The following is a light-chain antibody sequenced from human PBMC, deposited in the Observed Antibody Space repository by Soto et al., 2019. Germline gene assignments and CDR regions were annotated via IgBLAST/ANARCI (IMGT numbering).Light chain of an antibody. J-gene: IGLJ1*01. Sequence: QSVLTQPASASGSPGQSVTISCTGTSSDVGVYNYVSWYQQHPGKAPKLMIYEVSKRPSGVPDRFSGSKSGNTASLTVSGLQAEDEADYYCSSYAGFNNPGVFGTGTKVTVL. CDR2: EVS. V-gene: IGLV2-8*01. CDR3: SSYAGFNNPGV. CDR1: SSDVGVYNY.